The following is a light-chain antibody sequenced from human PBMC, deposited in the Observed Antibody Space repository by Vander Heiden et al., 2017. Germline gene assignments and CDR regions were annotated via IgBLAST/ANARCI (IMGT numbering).Light chain of an antibody. CDR1: QIISNNY. J-gene: IGKJ2*01. CDR3: QHYDNSPPYT. Sequence: EIVLTQYPATLSLSPGDRATLSCGASQIISNNYLAWYQQQPGLAPRLLIYEASSRVAGIPDRFSGSGSGTDFTLTINRLEPEDFGIYYCQHYDNSPPYTFGQGTKLEIK. CDR2: EAS. V-gene: IGKV3D-20*01.